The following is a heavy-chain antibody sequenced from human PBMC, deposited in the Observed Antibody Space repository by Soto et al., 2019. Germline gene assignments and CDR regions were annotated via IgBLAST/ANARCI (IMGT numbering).Heavy chain of an antibody. J-gene: IGHJ4*02. CDR2: IYYSGST. CDR1: GGSISSGGYY. CDR3: ARARIERNTMVRGVIDY. Sequence: SETLSLTCTVSGGSISSGGYYWSWIRQHPGKGLEWIGYIYYSGSTYYNPSLKSRVTISVDTSKNQFSLKLSSVTAADTAVYFFARARIERNTMVRGVIDYWGQRTLVTVSS. D-gene: IGHD3-10*01. V-gene: IGHV4-31*03.